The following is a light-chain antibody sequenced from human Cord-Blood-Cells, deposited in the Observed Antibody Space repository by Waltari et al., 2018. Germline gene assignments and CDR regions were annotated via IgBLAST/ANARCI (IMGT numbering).Light chain of an antibody. CDR3: QVWDSSSDHVV. J-gene: IGLJ2*01. Sequence: SYVLTQPPSVSVAPGKPARITRRGNNIECKSVPWHQQKPGQAPVLVVYDDSDRPSGTPERFSGSNSGNTAPLTISRVEAGDEADYYCQVWDSSSDHVVFGGGTKLTVL. V-gene: IGLV3-21*03. CDR1: NIECKS. CDR2: DDS.